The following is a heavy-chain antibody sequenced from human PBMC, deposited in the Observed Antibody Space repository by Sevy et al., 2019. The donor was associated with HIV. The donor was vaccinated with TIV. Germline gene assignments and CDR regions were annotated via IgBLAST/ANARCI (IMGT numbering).Heavy chain of an antibody. CDR1: GSIFDDYG. V-gene: IGHV3-30*18. J-gene: IGHJ6*02. CDR3: TKDPPVYGDFPYGMDV. Sequence: GGSLRLSCVGSGSIFDDYGMHWVRQAPGKGLEWVALISHDGGKKYYADSVKGRFTISRDNFKNTLYLQMNTLRRDDTAAYFCTKDPPVYGDFPYGMDVWGQGTTVTVSS. D-gene: IGHD4-17*01. CDR2: ISHDGGKK.